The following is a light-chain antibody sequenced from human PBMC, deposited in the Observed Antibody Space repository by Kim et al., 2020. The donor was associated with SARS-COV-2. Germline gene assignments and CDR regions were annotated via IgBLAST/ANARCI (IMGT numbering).Light chain of an antibody. CDR1: SSNIGNND. V-gene: IGLV1-47*01. J-gene: IGLJ3*02. CDR3: AAWDDSLSGV. CDR2: RNN. Sequence: PGQRVTISCSGSSSNIGNNDIYWYQQLPGTAPKLLISRNNQRPSGVPDRFSGSKSGTSASLVISGLRSEDEADYYCAAWDDSLSGVFGGGTQLTVL.